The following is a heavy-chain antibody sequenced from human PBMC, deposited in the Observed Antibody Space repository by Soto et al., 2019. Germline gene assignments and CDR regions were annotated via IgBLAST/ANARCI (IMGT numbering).Heavy chain of an antibody. D-gene: IGHD6-19*01. J-gene: IGHJ4*02. V-gene: IGHV4-39*01. Sequence: QLQLQESGPGLVKPSETLSLTCTVSGGSISSSSYYWGWIRQPPGKGLEWIGSIYYSGSTYYNPSLKSRVTISGDTSKNQLSLKLSSVTAADTAVYYCASSGWRLGMFVPGDSWGQGTLVTVSS. CDR1: GGSISSSSYY. CDR3: ASSGWRLGMFVPGDS. CDR2: IYYSGST.